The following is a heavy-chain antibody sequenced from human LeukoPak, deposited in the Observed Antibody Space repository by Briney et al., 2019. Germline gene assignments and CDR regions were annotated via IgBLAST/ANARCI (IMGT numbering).Heavy chain of an antibody. D-gene: IGHD2-15*01. CDR1: GFTFSNYA. CDR3: AKSLVAVAPTHFDY. Sequence: PGGSLRLSCAASGFTFSNYAMSWVRQAPGKGLEWVSAISGGGGSTYFADSVRGRFTISRGNSENTVYLQMNSLTGEDTAVYYCAKSLVAVAPTHFDYWGQGTLVSVSS. CDR2: ISGGGGST. V-gene: IGHV3-23*01. J-gene: IGHJ4*02.